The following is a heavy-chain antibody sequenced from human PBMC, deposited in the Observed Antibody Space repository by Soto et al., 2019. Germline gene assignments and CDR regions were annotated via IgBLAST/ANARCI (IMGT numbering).Heavy chain of an antibody. Sequence: QVQLVESGGGVVQPGRSLRLSCAASGFTFSSYGMHWVRQAPGKGLEWVAVIWYDGSNKYYADSVKGRFTISRDNSKNTQYLQKNSLRAEDTAVYYCARDKVPAAITAEGDAFDIWGQGTMVTGSS. J-gene: IGHJ3*02. V-gene: IGHV3-33*01. D-gene: IGHD2-2*02. CDR1: GFTFSSYG. CDR2: IWYDGSNK. CDR3: ARDKVPAAITAEGDAFDI.